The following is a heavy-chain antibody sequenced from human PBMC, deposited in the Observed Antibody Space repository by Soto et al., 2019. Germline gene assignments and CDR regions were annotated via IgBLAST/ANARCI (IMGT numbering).Heavy chain of an antibody. Sequence: QVQLVQSGAEVKKPGASVKVSCKASGYTFTKYAISWMRQAPGHGLECVGWISVYNGNTKYAENFQGRVTVTTDTSTTTAYMELRSLRSDDTAVYYCAREGAGLYYYYYGMDVWGQGTTVTVPS. D-gene: IGHD3-16*01. J-gene: IGHJ6*02. CDR2: ISVYNGNT. CDR3: AREGAGLYYYYYGMDV. CDR1: GYTFTKYA. V-gene: IGHV1-18*01.